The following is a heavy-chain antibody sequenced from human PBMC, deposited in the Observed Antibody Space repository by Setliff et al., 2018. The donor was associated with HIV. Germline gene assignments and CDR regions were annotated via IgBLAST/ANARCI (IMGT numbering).Heavy chain of an antibody. D-gene: IGHD5-18*01. CDR1: GFSFSNYA. J-gene: IGHJ3*02. CDR2: ISYDGNNK. V-gene: IGHV3-30-3*01. CDR3: ARVWTDTAMVDAFDI. Sequence: GGSLRLSCAASGFSFSNYAMHWVRQAPGKGLEWVAVISYDGNNKYYADSVKGRFTISRDNSKNTLYLQMNSLRAEDTAVYYCARVWTDTAMVDAFDIWGQGTMVTVSS.